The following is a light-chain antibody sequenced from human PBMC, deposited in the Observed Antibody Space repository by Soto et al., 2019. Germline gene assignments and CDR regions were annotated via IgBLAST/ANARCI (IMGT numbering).Light chain of an antibody. Sequence: AIRMTQSPSSLSASAGDRVAIACRASQDVGRYLAWYQQKPGQAPKLLIYGASTLQGGVPSRFSGGGSGTDFTLPVSCLQSEDFATYYCQHYKNDPWTCGQGTEVEIK. CDR3: QHYKNDPWT. V-gene: IGKV1-8*01. J-gene: IGKJ1*01. CDR2: GAS. CDR1: QDVGRY.